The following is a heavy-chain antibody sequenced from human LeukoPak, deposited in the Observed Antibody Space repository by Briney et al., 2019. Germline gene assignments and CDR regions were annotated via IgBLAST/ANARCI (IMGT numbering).Heavy chain of an antibody. V-gene: IGHV4-4*07. CDR1: GDSISYFY. CDR2: FSSSGTT. J-gene: IGHJ4*02. Sequence: SETLSLTCSVSGDSISYFYWSWIRQAAGKGLEWIGRFSSSGTTDYNASLKSRVTMSVDTSKNQLSLKVISVTAADTAVYYCARDYGGSSPFDYWGQGTLVTVSS. D-gene: IGHD4-23*01. CDR3: ARDYGGSSPFDY.